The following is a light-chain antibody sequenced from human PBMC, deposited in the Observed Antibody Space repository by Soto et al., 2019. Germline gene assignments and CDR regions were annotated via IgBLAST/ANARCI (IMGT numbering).Light chain of an antibody. CDR1: QSISNY. CDR3: QQTYSTPIT. V-gene: IGKV1-39*01. Sequence: IQMTQSPSSLAATVGDRVTIACRASQSISNYLNRYQQRPGKAPKPLIYAASSLQSGVPSRFSGSGSGTDFTLTISSLQPEDFVTYYCQQTYSTPITFGQGTRLEIK. J-gene: IGKJ5*01. CDR2: AAS.